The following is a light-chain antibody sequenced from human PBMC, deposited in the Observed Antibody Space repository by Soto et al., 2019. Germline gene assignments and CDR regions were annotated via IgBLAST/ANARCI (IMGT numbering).Light chain of an antibody. Sequence: EILLTQSPATLSLSPGERATLSCRASQNVRNDLVWYLQKPGQAPRLLIYSASIRATGIPARFSGSGSGTDFTLTISSLEPEDFAVYYCQQRTNWPPTFGGGTKVEFK. CDR1: QNVRND. CDR2: SAS. J-gene: IGKJ4*01. CDR3: QQRTNWPPT. V-gene: IGKV3-11*01.